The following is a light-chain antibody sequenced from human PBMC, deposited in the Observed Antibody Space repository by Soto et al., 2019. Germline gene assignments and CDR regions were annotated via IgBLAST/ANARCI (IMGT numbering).Light chain of an antibody. Sequence: QSALTQPPSASGTPGQRVSISCSGYSSSIGTNFVYWYQQLPGTAPKVLIHSNNQRPSGVPDRFSGSKSGTSASLAISGLRSEDDADYYCAAWDDNLSTYVFGSGTKVTVL. V-gene: IGLV1-47*02. J-gene: IGLJ1*01. CDR2: SNN. CDR1: SSSIGTNF. CDR3: AAWDDNLSTYV.